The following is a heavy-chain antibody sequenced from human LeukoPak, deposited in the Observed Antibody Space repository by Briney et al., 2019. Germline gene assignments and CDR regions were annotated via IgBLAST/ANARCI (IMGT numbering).Heavy chain of an antibody. CDR1: GFTLRSYW. J-gene: IGHJ4*02. V-gene: IGHV3-7*01. CDR2: IKRDGSEK. Sequence: GGSLRLSCAAAGFTLRSYWMSWVRQAPGKGLEWVANIKRDGSEKYYVDSVKGRFSISRGNAKNSLYLQMNSLRVEDTAVYYCVRDDGATKPCWGQGTLVTVSS. CDR3: VRDDGATKPC. D-gene: IGHD1-26*01.